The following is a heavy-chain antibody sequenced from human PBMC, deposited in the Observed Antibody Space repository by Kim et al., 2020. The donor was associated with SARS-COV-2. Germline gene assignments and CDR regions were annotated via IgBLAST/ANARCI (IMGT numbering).Heavy chain of an antibody. CDR3: ARHVKANDAFDN. CDR1: GGSINTFDY. CDR2: MHHSGST. V-gene: IGHV4-39*01. J-gene: IGHJ3*02. Sequence: SETLSLTCIVSGGSINTFDYWGWIRQTPGKGLEWIGSMHHSGSTYHNPSLQSRVTISVDMSKNQVSLKLRSVTAADTAVFYCARHVKANDAFDNWGQGTMVTVSS.